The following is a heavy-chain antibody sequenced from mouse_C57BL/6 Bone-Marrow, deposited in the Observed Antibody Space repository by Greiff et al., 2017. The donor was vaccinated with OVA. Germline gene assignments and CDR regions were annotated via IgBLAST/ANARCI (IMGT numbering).Heavy chain of an antibody. CDR2: IDPNSGGT. V-gene: IGHV1-72*01. CDR1: GYTFTSYW. CDR3: ARLRWIGYCDY. J-gene: IGHJ2*01. D-gene: IGHD2-14*01. Sequence: QVQLKQPGAELVQPGASVTLSCKASGYTFTSYWMHWVKQRPGRGLEWIGRIDPNSGGTKYNEKFKSKATLTVDKPSSTAYMQLSSLTAEDSAVDYCARLRWIGYCDYWGQGTTLTVSS.